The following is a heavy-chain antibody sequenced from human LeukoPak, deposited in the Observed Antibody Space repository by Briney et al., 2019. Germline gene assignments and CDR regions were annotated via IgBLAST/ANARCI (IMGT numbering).Heavy chain of an antibody. CDR1: GFTFSSYG. J-gene: IGHJ3*02. D-gene: IGHD5-12*01. Sequence: GRSLRLSCAAPGFTFSSYGMHWVRQAPGKGLEWVAVISYDGSNKYYADSVKGRFTISRDNSKNTLYLQMNSLRAEDTAVYYCAKDLYSGYLGAFDIWGQGTMVTVSS. V-gene: IGHV3-30*18. CDR3: AKDLYSGYLGAFDI. CDR2: ISYDGSNK.